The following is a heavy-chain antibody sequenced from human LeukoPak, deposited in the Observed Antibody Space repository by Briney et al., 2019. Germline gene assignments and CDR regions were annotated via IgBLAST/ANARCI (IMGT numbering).Heavy chain of an antibody. J-gene: IGHJ6*03. CDR3: ARDRQYYYDSSGYYYYYYYMDV. D-gene: IGHD3-22*01. CDR1: GYTFTSYD. CDR2: INPSGGST. Sequence: ASVTVSCKASGYTFTSYDINWVRQAPGQGLEWMGIINPSGGSTSYAQKSQGRVTMTRDMSTSTVYMELSSLRSEDTAVYYCARDRQYYYDSSGYYYYYYYMDVWGKGTTVTVSS. V-gene: IGHV1-46*01.